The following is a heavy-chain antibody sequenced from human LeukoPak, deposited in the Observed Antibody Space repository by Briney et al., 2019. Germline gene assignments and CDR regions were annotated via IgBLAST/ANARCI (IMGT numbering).Heavy chain of an antibody. CDR2: IGHDATKI. CDR1: GFTFSTYG. Sequence: PGGSLRLSCAASGFTFSTYGMHWVRQAPGKGLEWVAFIGHDATKIYYADSVQGRFTISRDNSKNTLNLEMNSLSGEDTALYYCAKDHVTWGNRYFDHWGQGTLGTVSS. CDR3: AKDHVTWGNRYFDH. D-gene: IGHD3-16*01. J-gene: IGHJ4*02. V-gene: IGHV3-30*02.